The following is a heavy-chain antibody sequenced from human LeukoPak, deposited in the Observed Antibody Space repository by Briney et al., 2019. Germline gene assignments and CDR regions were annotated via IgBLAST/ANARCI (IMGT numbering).Heavy chain of an antibody. CDR3: TTPSVEYYYDSSGYAFDI. Sequence: GGSLRLSCAASGFTFSNAWMSWVRQAPGKRLEWVGRIKSKTDGGTTDYAAPVKGRFTISRDDSKNTLYLQMNSLKTEDTAVYYCTTPSVEYYYDSSGYAFDIWGQGTMVTVSS. D-gene: IGHD3-22*01. CDR2: IKSKTDGGTT. V-gene: IGHV3-15*01. J-gene: IGHJ3*02. CDR1: GFTFSNAW.